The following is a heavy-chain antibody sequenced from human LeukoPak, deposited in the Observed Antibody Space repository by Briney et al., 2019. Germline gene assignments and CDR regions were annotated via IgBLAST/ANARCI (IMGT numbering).Heavy chain of an antibody. CDR1: GGSISSYS. CDR3: ARENGDYVVDY. Sequence: ASETLSLTCTVSGGSISSYSWSWIRQPPGKGLEWIGFIYYSGSTNYNPSLKSRVTISVDTSTNQLSLKLSSVTAADTAVYYCARENGDYVVDYWGQGTLVTVSS. V-gene: IGHV4-59*01. J-gene: IGHJ4*02. D-gene: IGHD4-17*01. CDR2: IYYSGST.